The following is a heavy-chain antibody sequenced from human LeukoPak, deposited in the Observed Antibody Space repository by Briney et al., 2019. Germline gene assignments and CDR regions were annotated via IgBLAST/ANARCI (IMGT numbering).Heavy chain of an antibody. J-gene: IGHJ4*02. D-gene: IGHD3/OR15-3a*01. Sequence: SETLSLTCTVSGGSISSYYWSWIRQPPGKGLEWIGYIYYSGSTNYNPSLKSRVTISVDTSKNQFSLKLSSVTAADTAVYYRASWTKEGYFDYWGQGTLVTVSS. V-gene: IGHV4-59*01. CDR2: IYYSGST. CDR1: GGSISSYY. CDR3: ASWTKEGYFDY.